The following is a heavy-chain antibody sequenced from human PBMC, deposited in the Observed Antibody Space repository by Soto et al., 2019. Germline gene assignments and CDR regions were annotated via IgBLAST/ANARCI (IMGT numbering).Heavy chain of an antibody. CDR1: GFTFSSYA. CDR2: INTNGGST. CDR3: AIDSGSYALEY. V-gene: IGHV3-64*02. D-gene: IGHD1-26*01. Sequence: EVQLVESGEGLVQPGGSLRLSCAASGFTFSSYAMHWVRQAPGKGLEYVSTINTNGGSTYYADSVKGRFTISRDNSKNTLYLQMGSLRAEDMAVYYCAIDSGSYALEYWGQGTLVTVSS. J-gene: IGHJ4*02.